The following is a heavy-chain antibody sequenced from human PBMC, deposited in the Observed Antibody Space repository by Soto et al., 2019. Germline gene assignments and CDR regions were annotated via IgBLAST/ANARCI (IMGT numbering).Heavy chain of an antibody. CDR1: GYTFTSYG. V-gene: IGHV1-18*01. J-gene: IGHJ4*02. Sequence: QVHLVQSGAEVKKPGASVKVSCKASGYTFTSYGITWVRQAPGQGLEWMGWISAHNGNTDYAQKLQGRVIVTRDTSTSTAYMELRSLISDDTAVYYCARGRYGDYWGQGAPVTFSS. CDR3: ARGRYGDY. CDR2: ISAHNGNT. D-gene: IGHD1-1*01.